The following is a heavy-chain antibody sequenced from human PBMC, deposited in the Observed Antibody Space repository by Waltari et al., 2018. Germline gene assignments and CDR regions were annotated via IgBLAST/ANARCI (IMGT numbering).Heavy chain of an antibody. CDR2: INTDGSIT. CDR3: VMYSSSFLGDC. CDR1: GFLLTNYW. D-gene: IGHD6-13*01. Sequence: EVQLVESGGGLVQPGGYLRLSCATSGFLLTNYWMHWVRQAPGKGLVSVSHINTDGSITNYADSVKGRFTISRDNAKNTLFLQMNSLRAEDTAVYYCVMYSSSFLGDCWGQGTLVTVSS. V-gene: IGHV3-74*01. J-gene: IGHJ4*02.